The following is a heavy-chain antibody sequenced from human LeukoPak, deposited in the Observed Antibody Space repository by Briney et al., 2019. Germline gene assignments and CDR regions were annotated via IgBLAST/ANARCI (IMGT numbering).Heavy chain of an antibody. J-gene: IGHJ4*02. D-gene: IGHD3-22*01. V-gene: IGHV3-66*01. CDR2: IYSGGST. CDR1: GFTVSSNY. CDR3: ARVGSYYDSSGHFDY. Sequence: PGGSLRLSCAASGFTVSSNYMSWVRQAPGKGLEWVSVIYSGGSTYYADSVKGRFTISRDNSKNTLYLQMNSLRAEDTAVYYCARVGSYYDSSGHFDYWGQGTLVTVSS.